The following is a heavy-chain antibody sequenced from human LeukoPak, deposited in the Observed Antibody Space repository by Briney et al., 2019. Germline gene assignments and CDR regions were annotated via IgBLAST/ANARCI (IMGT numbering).Heavy chain of an antibody. CDR1: GGSISSGEYY. CDR3: ARDKVGATNWLDP. J-gene: IGHJ5*02. Sequence: SQTLSLTCAVSGGSISSGEYYWSWIRQPQGKGLEWIVYIYYSVSTYYNPSLKSRLTISVDTSNSQFSLRLTSVTAADTAVYYCARDKVGATNWLDPWGQGTLVTASS. CDR2: IYYSVST. V-gene: IGHV4-30-4*01. D-gene: IGHD1-26*01.